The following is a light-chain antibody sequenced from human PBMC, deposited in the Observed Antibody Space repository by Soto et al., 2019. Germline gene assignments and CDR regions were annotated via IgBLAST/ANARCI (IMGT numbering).Light chain of an antibody. V-gene: IGKV3-20*01. Sequence: EIVLTQSPGTLSLFPGERATLSCRATQSVNSAYLAWYQQKPGQAPRLLIYIASRRATGIPDRFSGSGSGTDFTLTISRLEHEDFAVYYYQQYGTSPWTFGQGTKVEIK. CDR3: QQYGTSPWT. J-gene: IGKJ1*01. CDR1: QSVNSAY. CDR2: IAS.